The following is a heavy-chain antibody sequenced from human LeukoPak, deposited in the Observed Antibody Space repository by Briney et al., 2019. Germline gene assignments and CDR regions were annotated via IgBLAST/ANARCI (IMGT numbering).Heavy chain of an antibody. Sequence: GGSLRLSCAASGFTFSSCWMSWVRQAPGKGLEWVANIKQDGTEKYYVDSVKGRFTISRDNAKNSLYLQMNSLRAEDTAVYYCARDQRYCSSSSCPWEPFDYWGQGTLVTVSS. CDR1: GFTFSSCW. CDR3: ARDQRYCSSSSCPWEPFDY. J-gene: IGHJ4*02. CDR2: IKQDGTEK. V-gene: IGHV3-7*05. D-gene: IGHD2-2*01.